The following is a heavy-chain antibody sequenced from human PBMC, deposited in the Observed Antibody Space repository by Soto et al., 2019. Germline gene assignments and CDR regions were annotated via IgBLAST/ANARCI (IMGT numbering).Heavy chain of an antibody. CDR2: INPNSGGT. CDR1: GYTFTGYY. Sequence: ASVKVSCKASGYTFTGYYMHWVRQAPGQGLEWMGWINPNSGGTNYAQKFQGRVTMTRDTSISTAYMELSRLRSDDTAVYYCASPQKQLVNYYYYGMDVWGQGTTVTV. CDR3: ASPQKQLVNYYYYGMDV. V-gene: IGHV1-2*02. D-gene: IGHD6-6*01. J-gene: IGHJ6*02.